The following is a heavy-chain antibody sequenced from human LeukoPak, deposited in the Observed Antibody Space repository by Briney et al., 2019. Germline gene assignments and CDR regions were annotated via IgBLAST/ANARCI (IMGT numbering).Heavy chain of an antibody. CDR2: ISWNSGSI. CDR1: GFTFDDYA. V-gene: IGHV3-9*03. J-gene: IGHJ6*03. CDR3: AKGGSYWSHYYYMDA. Sequence: GRSLRLSCAASGFTFDDYAMHWVRQAPGKGLEWVSGISWNSGSINYADSVKGRFTISRDNAKNSLYLQMNSLRAEDMALYYCAKGGSYWSHYYYMDAWGKGTTVTVSS. D-gene: IGHD1-26*01.